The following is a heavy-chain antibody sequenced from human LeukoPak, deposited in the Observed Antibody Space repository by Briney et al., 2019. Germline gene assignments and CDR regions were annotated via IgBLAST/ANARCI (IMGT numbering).Heavy chain of an antibody. J-gene: IGHJ4*02. Sequence: MPGGSLRLSCAASGFTFSNAWMSWVRQAPGKGLEWVGRIKSKTDGGTTDYAAPVKGRFTISRDDSKNTLYLQMNSLKTEDTAVYYCTTEERGSYLNYYWGQGTLVTVSS. CDR1: GFTFSNAW. CDR3: TTEERGSYLNYY. V-gene: IGHV3-15*01. CDR2: IKSKTDGGTT. D-gene: IGHD1-26*01.